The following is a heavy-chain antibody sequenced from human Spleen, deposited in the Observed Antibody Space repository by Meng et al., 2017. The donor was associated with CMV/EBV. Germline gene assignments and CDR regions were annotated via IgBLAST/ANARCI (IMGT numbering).Heavy chain of an antibody. CDR3: ARDSPGGYGYFDS. D-gene: IGHD5-12*01. CDR1: DGFTTSDDYY. J-gene: IGHJ4*02. CDR2: IHYSGTT. V-gene: IGHV4-30-4*01. Sequence: QVQLQDSVPRLAKLSQTRSLTCTVSDGFTTSDDYYWSWIRQPPGKGLEWIGYIHYSGTTYYNPSLKSRIAISLDTSKNQFSLNLNSVTAADAAVYYCARDSPGGYGYFDSWGQGTLVTVSS.